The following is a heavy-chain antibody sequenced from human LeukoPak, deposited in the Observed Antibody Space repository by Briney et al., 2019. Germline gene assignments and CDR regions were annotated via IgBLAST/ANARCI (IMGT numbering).Heavy chain of an antibody. CDR3: ARRRQLPISYAYYYYYGMDV. CDR2: INHSGST. V-gene: IGHV4-34*01. D-gene: IGHD2-2*01. Sequence: PSETLSLTCAVYGGSFSGYYWSWIRQPPGKGLEWIGEINHSGSTNYNPSLKGRVTISVDTSKNQFSLKLSSVTAADTAVYYCARRRQLPISYAYYYYYGMDVWGKGTTVTVSS. CDR1: GGSFSGYY. J-gene: IGHJ6*04.